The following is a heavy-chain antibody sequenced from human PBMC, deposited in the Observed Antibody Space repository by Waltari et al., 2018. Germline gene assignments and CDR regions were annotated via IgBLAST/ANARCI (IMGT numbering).Heavy chain of an antibody. D-gene: IGHD2-15*01. CDR2: INHSGSN. CDR3: ARKAVVVAATILRSGGYYYYMDV. V-gene: IGHV4-34*01. Sequence: QVQLQQWGAGLLKPSETLSLTCAVYGGSFSGYYWSWIRQPPGKGLEWIGEINHSGSNNYNPSLKSRVTISVDTSKNQFSLKLSSVTAADTAVYYCARKAVVVAATILRSGGYYYYMDVWGKGTTVTVSS. J-gene: IGHJ6*03. CDR1: GGSFSGYY.